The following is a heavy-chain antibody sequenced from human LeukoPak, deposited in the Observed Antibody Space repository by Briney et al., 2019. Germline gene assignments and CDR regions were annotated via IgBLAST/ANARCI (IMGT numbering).Heavy chain of an antibody. V-gene: IGHV4-4*07. CDR1: GGSISSYY. Sequence: SETLSLTCTVSGGSISSYYWSWIRQPAGKGLEWIGRIYTSGSTNYNPSLKSRVTMSVDTSKNQFSLKLSSVTAADTAVYYCARGGMVRGDSTFDIWGQGTLVTVSS. J-gene: IGHJ4*02. D-gene: IGHD3-10*01. CDR3: ARGGMVRGDSTFDI. CDR2: IYTSGST.